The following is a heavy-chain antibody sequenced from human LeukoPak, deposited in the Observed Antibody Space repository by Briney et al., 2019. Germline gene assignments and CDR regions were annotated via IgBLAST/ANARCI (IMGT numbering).Heavy chain of an antibody. Sequence: SETLSLTCAVYGGSFSGYYWSWIRQPPGKGLEWIGEINHSGSTNYNPSLKSRVTISVDTSKSQFSLKLSSVTAADTAVYYCARVVVAATVYFDYWGQGTLVTVSS. CDR3: ARVVVAATVYFDY. V-gene: IGHV4-34*01. CDR1: GGSFSGYY. D-gene: IGHD2-15*01. CDR2: INHSGST. J-gene: IGHJ4*02.